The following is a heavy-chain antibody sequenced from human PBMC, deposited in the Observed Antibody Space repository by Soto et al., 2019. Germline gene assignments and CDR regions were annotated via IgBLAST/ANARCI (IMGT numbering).Heavy chain of an antibody. CDR3: ARNPFDY. J-gene: IGHJ4*02. V-gene: IGHV4-4*02. Sequence: QVRLQESGPRLVKPSGTLSLTCAVSGDSITSNYWWSWVRQPPGKGLEWIGEVFHSGAVNYNPSLKSRVTISLDKSNNQFYLTLTSVTAADTAIYYCARNPFDYWGQGTLVTVSS. CDR2: VFHSGAV. CDR1: GDSITSNYW.